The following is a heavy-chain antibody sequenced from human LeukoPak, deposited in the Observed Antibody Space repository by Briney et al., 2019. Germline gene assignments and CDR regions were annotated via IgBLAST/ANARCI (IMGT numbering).Heavy chain of an antibody. CDR1: GFTVSSNY. CDR2: IYSGGST. CDR3: ARLDRITGTDDY. J-gene: IGHJ4*02. D-gene: IGHD1-20*01. V-gene: IGHV3-66*01. Sequence: PGGSLRLSCSASGFTVSSNYMSWVRQAPGKGLEWVSVIYSGGSTYYADSVKGRFTISRDNSKNTLYLQMNSLRAEDTAVYYCARLDRITGTDDYWGQGTLVTVSS.